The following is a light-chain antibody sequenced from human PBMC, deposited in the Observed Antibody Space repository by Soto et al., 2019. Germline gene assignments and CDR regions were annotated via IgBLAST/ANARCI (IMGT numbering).Light chain of an antibody. Sequence: EIVLTHSPATLSLSPGERATLFCSASQSVSGYLAWYQQKPGQAPRLVIHDVSRRAPDIPARFSGRGSGTDFTLTISSLEPEDFAVYYCHQRSDWPITFGQGTKLQ. CDR1: QSVSGY. CDR2: DVS. V-gene: IGKV3-11*01. CDR3: HQRSDWPIT. J-gene: IGKJ2*01.